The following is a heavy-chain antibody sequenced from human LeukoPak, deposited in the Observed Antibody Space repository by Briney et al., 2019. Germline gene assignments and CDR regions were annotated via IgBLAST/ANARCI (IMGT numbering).Heavy chain of an antibody. CDR3: ARYGEQQPWNFDY. CDR1: GGSISSYY. V-gene: IGHV4-59*12. Sequence: SETLSLTCTVSGGSISSYYWSWIRQPPGKGLEWIGYIYYSGSTNYNPSLKSRVTMSVDTSKNQFSLKLSSVTAADTAVYYCARYGEQQPWNFDYWGQGTLVTVSS. CDR2: IYYSGST. D-gene: IGHD6-13*01. J-gene: IGHJ4*02.